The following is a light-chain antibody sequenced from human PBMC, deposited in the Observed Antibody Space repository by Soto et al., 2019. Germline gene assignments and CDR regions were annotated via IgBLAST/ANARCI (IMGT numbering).Light chain of an antibody. CDR2: AAS. V-gene: IGKV3-11*01. Sequence: EIVFTQSPATLSLSPGERATLSCRASQSVTTSLAWFQHKPGQAPRLLIYAASNRATGIPARFRGSGSGTNFTLTISGLEPADFAVYYCQQRHSWPRTFGQGTKV. CDR3: QQRHSWPRT. J-gene: IGKJ1*01. CDR1: QSVTTS.